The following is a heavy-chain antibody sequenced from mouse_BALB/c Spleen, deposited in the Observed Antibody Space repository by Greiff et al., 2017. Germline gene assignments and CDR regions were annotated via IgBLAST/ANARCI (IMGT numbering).Heavy chain of an antibody. J-gene: IGHJ4*01. D-gene: IGHD2-4*01. CDR1: GYSFSSYW. CDR3: AREDYDDAMDY. Sequence: VQLQESGAELMKPGASVKLSCKATGYSFSSYWIAWVKQRPGHGLEWIGEILPGSGSTNYNEKFTGKATFTADTSSNTAYMQLSSLTSEDSAVYYCAREDYDDAMDYWGQGTSVTVSA. V-gene: IGHV1-9*01. CDR2: ILPGSGST.